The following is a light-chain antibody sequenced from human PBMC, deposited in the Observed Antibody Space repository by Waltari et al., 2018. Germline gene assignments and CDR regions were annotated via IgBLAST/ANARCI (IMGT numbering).Light chain of an antibody. CDR3: QQYYSPPWT. J-gene: IGKJ1*01. CDR1: QSVLFSSNNNNY. V-gene: IGKV4-1*01. Sequence: DIVMTQSRDSLAVSLGERATINCKSSQSVLFSSNNNNYLAWYQQIPGQPPKLLISWASTRESGVPDRFSGSGSGTDFTLTISSLQAEDVAVYYCQQYYSPPWTFGQGTKVEIK. CDR2: WAS.